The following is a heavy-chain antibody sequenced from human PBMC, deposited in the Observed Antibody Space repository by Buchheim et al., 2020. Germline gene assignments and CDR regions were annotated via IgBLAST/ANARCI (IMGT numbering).Heavy chain of an antibody. Sequence: QVQLQQWGAGLLKPSETLSLTCAVYGGSFSGYYWSWIRQPPGKGLEWIGEINHSGSTNYNPTLKRRVTISVATSKNQFSLKLSSVTAAETAVYYCARGNSGSEFDYWGQGTL. CDR3: ARGNSGSEFDY. D-gene: IGHD1-14*01. CDR1: GGSFSGYY. CDR2: INHSGST. J-gene: IGHJ4*02. V-gene: IGHV4-34*01.